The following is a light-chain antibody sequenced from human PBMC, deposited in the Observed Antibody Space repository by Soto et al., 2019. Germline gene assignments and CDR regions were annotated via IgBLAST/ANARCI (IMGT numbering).Light chain of an antibody. CDR3: QQYDNWPIT. CDR2: GAS. Sequence: EIVMTQSPATLSVSPGERANLSCRASQSVSSNLAWYQQKPGQAPRLLIYGASTRATGIPARFSGSGSGTVFTLTISSLQSEDFAVFYCQQYDNWPITYGQGTRLEIK. V-gene: IGKV3-15*01. J-gene: IGKJ5*01. CDR1: QSVSSN.